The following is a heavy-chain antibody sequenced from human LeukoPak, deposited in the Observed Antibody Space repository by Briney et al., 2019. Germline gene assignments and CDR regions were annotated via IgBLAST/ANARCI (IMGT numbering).Heavy chain of an antibody. CDR1: GYSISSSNW. J-gene: IGHJ3*02. Sequence: SETLSLTCAVSGYSISSSNWRGWIRQPPGKGLEWIGYIYYSGSTYYNPSLKSRVTMSVDTSKNQFSLKLSSVTAVDTAVYYCARRGLGWELPGAFDIWGQGTMVTVSS. D-gene: IGHD1-26*01. CDR2: IYYSGST. V-gene: IGHV4-28*01. CDR3: ARRGLGWELPGAFDI.